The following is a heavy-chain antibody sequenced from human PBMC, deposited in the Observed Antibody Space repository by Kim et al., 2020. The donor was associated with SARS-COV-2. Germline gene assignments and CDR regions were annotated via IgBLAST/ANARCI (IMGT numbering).Heavy chain of an antibody. CDR2: IWYDGSNK. CDR3: AKSKDPWVYYYGMDV. V-gene: IGHV3-33*06. Sequence: GGSLRLSCAASGFTFSSYGMHWVRQAPGKGLEWVAVIWYDGSNKYYADSVKGRFTISRDNSKNTLYLQMNSLRAEDTAVYYCAKSKDPWVYYYGMDVWGQGTTVTVSS. D-gene: IGHD2-15*01. CDR1: GFTFSSYG. J-gene: IGHJ6*02.